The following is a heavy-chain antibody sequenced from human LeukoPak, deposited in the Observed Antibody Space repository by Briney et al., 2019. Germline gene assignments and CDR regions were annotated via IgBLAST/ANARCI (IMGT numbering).Heavy chain of an antibody. D-gene: IGHD5-12*01. J-gene: IGHJ4*02. Sequence: SETLSLTCTFSGGSISGYFWSWIRQPAGKGLEWIGRIYSSGSNNYNPSLKSRVTMSLDTSKNHLSLNLSSVTAADTAVYYCAREPTSGREPTSGRPLDYWGQGTLVTVSS. V-gene: IGHV4-4*07. CDR1: GGSISGYF. CDR2: IYSSGSN. CDR3: AREPTSGREPTSGRPLDY.